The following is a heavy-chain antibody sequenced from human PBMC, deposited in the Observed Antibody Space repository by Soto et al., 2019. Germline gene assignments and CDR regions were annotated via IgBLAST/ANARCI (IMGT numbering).Heavy chain of an antibody. CDR3: AKGDGENFDY. CDR1: GFTFSSYG. Sequence: QVQVVESGGGVVQPGRSLRLSCAASGFTFSSYGMHWVRQAPGKGLEWVAVISYDGSNKYYADSVKGRFTISRDNSKNTLYLQMNSLRAEDTAVYYCAKGDGENFDYWGQGTLVTVSS. J-gene: IGHJ4*02. V-gene: IGHV3-30*18. D-gene: IGHD3-10*01. CDR2: ISYDGSNK.